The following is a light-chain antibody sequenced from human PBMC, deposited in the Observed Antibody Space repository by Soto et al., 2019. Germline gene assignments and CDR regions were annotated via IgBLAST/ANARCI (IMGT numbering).Light chain of an antibody. Sequence: EIVMTQSPAPLSVSPGERATLSCRASQSINSHLAWYQQRPGQAPKLLIFGASTRATGIPARFSGSGSGTEFTLTISGLQSEDFAVYYCQHYNNWPPWTFGQGTTVEIK. CDR1: QSINSH. J-gene: IGKJ1*01. V-gene: IGKV3-15*01. CDR3: QHYNNWPPWT. CDR2: GAS.